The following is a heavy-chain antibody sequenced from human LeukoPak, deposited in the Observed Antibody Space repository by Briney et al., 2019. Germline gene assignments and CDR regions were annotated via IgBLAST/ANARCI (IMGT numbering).Heavy chain of an antibody. CDR3: ARVGSGYDDYYYYYYMDV. V-gene: IGHV1-2*02. CDR2: INPNSGGT. J-gene: IGHJ6*03. CDR1: GYTFTGYY. D-gene: IGHD5-12*01. Sequence: ASVKVSCKASGYTFTGYYMHWVRQAPGQGLEWMGWINPNSGGTNYAQKFQGRVTMTRDTSISTAYMELSRLRSDDTAVYHCARVGSGYDDYYYYYYMDVWGKGTTVTISS.